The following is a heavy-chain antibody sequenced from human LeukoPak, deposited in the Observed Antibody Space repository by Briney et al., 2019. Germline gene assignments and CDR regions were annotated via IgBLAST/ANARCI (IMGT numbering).Heavy chain of an antibody. J-gene: IGHJ5*02. Sequence: ASVKVSCKASGYTFTSYDINWVRQATGQGLEWMGWMNPNSGNTGYAQKFQGRVTMTRNTSISTAYMELSSLRPEDTAVYYCARGGGYTTGFDPWGQGTLVTVSS. CDR2: MNPNSGNT. V-gene: IGHV1-8*01. CDR1: GYTFTSYD. D-gene: IGHD1-1*01. CDR3: ARGGGYTTGFDP.